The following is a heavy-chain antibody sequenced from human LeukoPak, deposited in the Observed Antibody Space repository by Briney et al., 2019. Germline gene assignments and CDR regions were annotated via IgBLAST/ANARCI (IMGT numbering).Heavy chain of an antibody. CDR2: ISRSGGNT. J-gene: IGHJ4*02. CDR3: ARDRVDSSGWFFDY. CDR1: GFTFSSYA. V-gene: IGHV3-23*01. D-gene: IGHD6-19*01. Sequence: PGGSLRLSCAASGFTFSSYAMSWVRQAPGKGLKWISAISRSGGNTYYADSVKGHFTISRDNSKNTLYLQMNSLRAEDTAVYYCARDRVDSSGWFFDYWGQGTLVTVSS.